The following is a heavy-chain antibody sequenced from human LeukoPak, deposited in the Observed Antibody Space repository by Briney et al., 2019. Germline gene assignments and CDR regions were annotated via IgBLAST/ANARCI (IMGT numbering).Heavy chain of an antibody. D-gene: IGHD2-15*01. CDR3: ARPLSGSSVYFDY. CDR1: RFSFSSYD. Sequence: PGGAPRLSCAASRFSFSSYDMTWVRQAPGRGLEWVSSIRPSGDNTYYGDSVKGRFTISRDNSKNTLYLQMNSLRAEDTAVYYCARPLSGSSVYFDYWGQGTLVTVSS. CDR2: IRPSGDNT. J-gene: IGHJ4*02. V-gene: IGHV3-23*01.